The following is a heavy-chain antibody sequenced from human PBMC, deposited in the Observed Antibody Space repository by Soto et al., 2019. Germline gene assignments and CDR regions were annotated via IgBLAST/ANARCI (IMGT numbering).Heavy chain of an antibody. Sequence: SETLSLTCAVYGGSFSGYYWSWIRQPPGKGLEWIGEISHSGSTNYNPSLKSRVTISVDTSKNQFSLKLSSVTAADTAVYYCARERSSRLIDYWGQGTLVTVSS. J-gene: IGHJ4*02. V-gene: IGHV4-34*01. CDR3: ARERSSRLIDY. CDR1: GGSFSGYY. D-gene: IGHD6-13*01. CDR2: ISHSGST.